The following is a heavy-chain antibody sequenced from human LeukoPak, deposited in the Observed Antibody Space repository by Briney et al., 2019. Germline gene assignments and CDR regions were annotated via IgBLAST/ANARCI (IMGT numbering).Heavy chain of an antibody. CDR2: FYPADSDT. V-gene: IGHV5-51*01. Sequence: GESLEISWKVSGYPFTTYWIGWVRQLPGKGLGGMGIFYPADSDTRYSPSFQGQATTSADKSISTAYLQWSSLKASDTAIYYCARQTCCYDNGGQGTRVTVSA. J-gene: IGHJ4*03. CDR1: GYPFTTYW. CDR3: ARQTCCYDN.